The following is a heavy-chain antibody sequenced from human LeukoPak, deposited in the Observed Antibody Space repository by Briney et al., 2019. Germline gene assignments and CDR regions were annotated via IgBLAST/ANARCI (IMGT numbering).Heavy chain of an antibody. CDR1: GYTFTGYY. Sequence: ASVKVSCKASGYTFTGYYMHWVRQAPGQGLEWMGWINPNSGGTNYAQKFQGRVTMTRDTSISTAYMELSRLRSDDTALYYCAKRGRSSWHYSFDSWGQGTLVTVSS. D-gene: IGHD6-13*01. CDR3: AKRGRSSWHYSFDS. J-gene: IGHJ4*02. V-gene: IGHV1-2*02. CDR2: INPNSGGT.